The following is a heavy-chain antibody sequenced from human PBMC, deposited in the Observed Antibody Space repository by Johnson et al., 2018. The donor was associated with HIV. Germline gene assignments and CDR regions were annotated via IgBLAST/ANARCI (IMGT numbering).Heavy chain of an antibody. CDR3: AKTIARNAFDS. V-gene: IGHV3-74*02. D-gene: IGHD3-9*01. CDR2: SNSDGSYT. J-gene: IGHJ3*02. Sequence: VQLVESGGGVVQPGGSLRLSCAASGLTLSRCDMDWVRQAPGKGLEWVSRSNSDGSYTPYEDSVKGRFTISTDKAKNTLFLQMNSLRAEDTAVYYCAKTIARNAFDSWGQGKMVSVSS. CDR1: GLTLSRCD.